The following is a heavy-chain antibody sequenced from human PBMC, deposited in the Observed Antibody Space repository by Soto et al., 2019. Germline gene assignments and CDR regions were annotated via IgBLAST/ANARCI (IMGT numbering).Heavy chain of an antibody. CDR1: GYTLTELP. Sequence: ASVKVSCKVSGYTLTELPMHWVRQAPGKGLEWMGGFDPEDGETIYAQKFQGRVTMTEDTSTDTAYMELSSLRSEDTAVYYCATHPLPHYDILTGYYKAYYFDYWGQGTLVTVSS. D-gene: IGHD3-9*01. J-gene: IGHJ4*02. CDR3: ATHPLPHYDILTGYYKAYYFDY. V-gene: IGHV1-24*01. CDR2: FDPEDGET.